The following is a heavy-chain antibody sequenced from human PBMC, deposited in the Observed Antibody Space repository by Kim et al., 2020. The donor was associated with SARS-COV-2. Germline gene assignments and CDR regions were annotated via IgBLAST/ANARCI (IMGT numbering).Heavy chain of an antibody. CDR3: AKEYSSSSGAYYYYYGM. V-gene: IGHV3-33*06. CDR2: IWYDGSNK. Sequence: GGSLRLSCAASGFTFSSYAMHWVRQAPGKGLEWVAVIWYDGSNKYYADSVKGRFTISRDNSKNTLYLQMNSLRAEDTAVYYCAKEYSSSSGAYYYYYGM. D-gene: IGHD6-6*01. CDR1: GFTFSSYA. J-gene: IGHJ6*01.